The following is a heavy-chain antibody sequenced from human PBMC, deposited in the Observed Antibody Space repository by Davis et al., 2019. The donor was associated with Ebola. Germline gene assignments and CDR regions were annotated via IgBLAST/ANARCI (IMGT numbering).Heavy chain of an antibody. CDR2: ISSSSSYI. Sequence: GESLKISCAASGFTFSSYSMNWVRQAPGKGLEWVSSISSSSSYIYYADSVKGRFTISRDNAKNSLYLQMNSLRDEDTAVYYCAREKHCSSTSCYKAASGWWDYWGQGTLVTVSS. D-gene: IGHD2-2*02. CDR1: GFTFSSYS. J-gene: IGHJ4*02. V-gene: IGHV3-21*01. CDR3: AREKHCSSTSCYKAASGWWDY.